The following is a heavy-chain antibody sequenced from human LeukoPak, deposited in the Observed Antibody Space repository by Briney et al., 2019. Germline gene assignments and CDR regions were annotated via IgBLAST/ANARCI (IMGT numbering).Heavy chain of an antibody. Sequence: SETLSLTCAVYGGSFSGYYWSWIRQPPGKGLEWIGEINHNGSTNYNPSLKSRVTISVDTSKNQFSLKLSSVTAADTAVYYCARGPRRYCSSTSCSANWFDPWGQGTLVTVSS. D-gene: IGHD2-2*01. CDR1: GGSFSGYY. V-gene: IGHV4-34*01. J-gene: IGHJ5*02. CDR2: INHNGST. CDR3: ARGPRRYCSSTSCSANWFDP.